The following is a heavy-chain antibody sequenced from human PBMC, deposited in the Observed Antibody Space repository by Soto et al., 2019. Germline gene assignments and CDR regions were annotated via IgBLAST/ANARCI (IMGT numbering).Heavy chain of an antibody. CDR1: GFTFSSHA. J-gene: IGHJ4*02. CDR2: ISGSGGNT. CDR3: AKSLVARRYDY. D-gene: IGHD6-6*01. Sequence: EVQLLESGGGLVQPGGSLRLSCAASGFTFSSHAMSWVRQAPGKGLEWVSAISGSGGNTYYADSVKGRFTISRDNSKNTLYLQMNSLRGEDTAVYYCAKSLVARRYDYWGQGTLVTVSS. V-gene: IGHV3-23*01.